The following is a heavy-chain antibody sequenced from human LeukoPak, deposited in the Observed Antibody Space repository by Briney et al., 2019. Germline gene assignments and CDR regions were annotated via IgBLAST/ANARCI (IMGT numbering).Heavy chain of an antibody. D-gene: IGHD2-15*01. CDR1: GYTFTVYY. CDR2: INPNSGGT. CDR3: ASGTYCSGGSCYPDFDY. V-gene: IGHV1-2*06. J-gene: IGHJ4*02. Sequence: ASVTVSCTASGYTFTVYYMHWVRQAPGQGLEWMGRINPNSGGTNYAQKFQGRVTMTRDTSISTAYMELSRLRSDDTAVYYCASGTYCSGGSCYPDFDYWGQGTLVTVSS.